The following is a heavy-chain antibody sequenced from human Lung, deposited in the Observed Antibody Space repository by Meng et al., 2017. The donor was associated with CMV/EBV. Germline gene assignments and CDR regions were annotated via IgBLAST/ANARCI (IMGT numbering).Heavy chain of an antibody. D-gene: IGHD2-15*01. CDR2: MNPNSGNT. CDR3: ARGYCSGGSCPVFDP. Sequence: AKVKNPGASVEVSCKASGYTFTSYDINWVRQATGQGPGGMGWMNPNSGNTGYAQKFQGRVTMTRNTSISTAYMELSSLRSEDTAVYYCARGYCSGGSCPVFDPWGQGTLVTVSS. CDR1: GYTFTSYD. V-gene: IGHV1-8*01. J-gene: IGHJ5*02.